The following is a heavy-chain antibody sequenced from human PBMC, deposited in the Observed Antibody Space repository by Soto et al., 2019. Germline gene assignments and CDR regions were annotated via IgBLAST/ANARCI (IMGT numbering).Heavy chain of an antibody. J-gene: IGHJ6*02. V-gene: IGHV4-31*03. CDR2: FYDSGST. D-gene: IGHD3-16*01. CDR3: ARGPRQLGGTFYYGMDT. Sequence: PAETRSLTCIVSVCSISFVFYWTWIRQLPGKGLECIGFFYDSGSTYYNAALKSRLTISVDTSNNQFTLRLSSVTAADTAVYYCARGPRQLGGTFYYGMDTWGQGTSVTVSS. CDR1: VCSISFVFY.